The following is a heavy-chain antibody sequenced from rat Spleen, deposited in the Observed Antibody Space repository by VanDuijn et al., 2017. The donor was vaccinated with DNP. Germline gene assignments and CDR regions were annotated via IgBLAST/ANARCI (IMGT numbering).Heavy chain of an antibody. D-gene: IGHD1-11*01. CDR1: GFTFSNYD. Sequence: EVQLVESGGGLVQPGRSMKLSCAASGFTFSNYDMAWVRQAPKKGLEWVATISYDGSSTNYRDSVKGRFTISRDDAKTTLFLQMDSLRSEDTATYYCSRHDLNYGFTLFDYWGQGVMVTVSS. CDR2: ISYDGSST. J-gene: IGHJ2*01. CDR3: SRHDLNYGFTLFDY. V-gene: IGHV5-7*01.